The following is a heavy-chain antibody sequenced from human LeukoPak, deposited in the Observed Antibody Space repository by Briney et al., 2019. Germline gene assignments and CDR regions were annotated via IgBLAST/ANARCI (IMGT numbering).Heavy chain of an antibody. V-gene: IGHV4-59*08. CDR3: AGLHPRNTVDF. D-gene: IGHD2-8*02. CDR1: VGSLSSYY. Sequence: SETLSLTCTVSVGSLSSYYWSWIRQPPWKGLEWIAYISDIGSINYNPSLKSRVTISLDTSKNQVSLKLRSVTAADTAVYYCAGLHPRNTVDFCGQGTLVTVSS. J-gene: IGHJ4*02. CDR2: ISDIGSI.